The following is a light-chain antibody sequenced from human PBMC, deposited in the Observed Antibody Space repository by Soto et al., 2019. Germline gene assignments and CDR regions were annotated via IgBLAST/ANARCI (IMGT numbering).Light chain of an antibody. Sequence: QAVVTQPHSVSGAPGQRVTISCTGSSSNIGAGYDVHWYQQLPGTAPKLLIYGNSNRPSGVPDRFSGSKSGTSASLAITGLQAEDEADYYCQYYDSSLSGLFGGGTKLTVL. CDR1: SSNIGAGYD. CDR3: QYYDSSLSGL. V-gene: IGLV1-40*01. J-gene: IGLJ2*01. CDR2: GNS.